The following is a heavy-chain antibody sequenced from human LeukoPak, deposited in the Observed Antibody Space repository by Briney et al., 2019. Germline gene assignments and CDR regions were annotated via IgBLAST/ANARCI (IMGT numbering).Heavy chain of an antibody. Sequence: GGSLRLSCAASGFTFSSYAMSWVRQAPGKGLEWVSSISSSSSYIYYADSVKGRFTISRDNAKNPLYLQMNSLRAEDTAVYYCARGPGNYDSSGYSAFDIWGQGTMVTVSS. V-gene: IGHV3-21*01. J-gene: IGHJ3*02. CDR1: GFTFSSYA. CDR2: ISSSSSYI. D-gene: IGHD3-22*01. CDR3: ARGPGNYDSSGYSAFDI.